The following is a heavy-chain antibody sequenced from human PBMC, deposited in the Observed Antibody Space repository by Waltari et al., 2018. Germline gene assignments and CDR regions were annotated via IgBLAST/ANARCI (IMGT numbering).Heavy chain of an antibody. CDR2: IYYDGST. V-gene: IGHV4-39*01. CDR3: AAENPTRSYDLDA. CDR1: GDSISSSGFY. D-gene: IGHD3-16*01. Sequence: QPQLQESGPGLVKPSETLSLTCNVSGDSISSSGFYWVWIRQSPGQGLEWIGSIYYDGSTYYSPSLRSRVTISADTSKNQFSLKLTSVTAADTAVYYCAAENPTRSYDLDAWGQGILVTASS. J-gene: IGHJ5*02.